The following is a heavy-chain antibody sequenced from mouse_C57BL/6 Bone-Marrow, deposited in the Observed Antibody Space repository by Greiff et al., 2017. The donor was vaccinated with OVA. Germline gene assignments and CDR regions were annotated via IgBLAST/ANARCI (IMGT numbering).Heavy chain of an antibody. V-gene: IGHV1-81*01. CDR3: ARVVTTLYYYAMDY. CDR1: GYTFTSYG. CDR2: IYPRSGNT. Sequence: QVHVKQSGAELARPGASVKLSCKASGYTFTSYGISWVKQRTGQGLEWIGEIYPRSGNTYYNEKFKGKATLTADKSSSTAYMELRSLTSEDSAVYFCARVVTTLYYYAMDYWGQGTSVTVSS. J-gene: IGHJ4*01. D-gene: IGHD2-1*01.